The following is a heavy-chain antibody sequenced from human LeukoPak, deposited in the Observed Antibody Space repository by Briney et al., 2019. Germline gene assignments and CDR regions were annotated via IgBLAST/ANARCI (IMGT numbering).Heavy chain of an antibody. V-gene: IGHV5-51*01. J-gene: IGHJ4*02. D-gene: IGHD7-27*01. CDR2: IYPGDSDT. CDR1: GYSFTSYW. Sequence: GESLKISCKGSGYSFTSYWIGWVRQMPGKGLEWMGIIYPGDSDTRYSPSFQGQVTISADKSISTAYLQWSSLKASDTAMYYCARLTGDNGTPYYFDYRGQGTLVTVSS. CDR3: ARLTGDNGTPYYFDY.